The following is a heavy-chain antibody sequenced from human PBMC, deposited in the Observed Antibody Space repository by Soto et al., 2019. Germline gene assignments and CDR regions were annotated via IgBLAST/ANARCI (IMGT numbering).Heavy chain of an antibody. Sequence: SETLSLPCTVSGGSSSSYCGSCIRQPPGKGLEWSGCICYSGSTNYNPSLKSRVTISVDTSKNQFSLRLSSVTPADPAVYYCVRDGVWRYRYRDHDAFDIWGQGTMVTVSS. CDR3: VRDGVWRYRYRDHDAFDI. CDR1: GGSSSSYC. CDR2: ICYSGST. J-gene: IGHJ3*02. D-gene: IGHD5-18*01. V-gene: IGHV4-59*12.